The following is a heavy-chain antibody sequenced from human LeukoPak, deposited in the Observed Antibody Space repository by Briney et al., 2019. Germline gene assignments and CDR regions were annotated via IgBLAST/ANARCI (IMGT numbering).Heavy chain of an antibody. CDR1: GYTFTGYY. V-gene: IGHV1-2*02. CDR3: ARDIHYDILTGYALYNWFDP. CDR2: INPNSGGT. J-gene: IGHJ5*02. D-gene: IGHD3-9*01. Sequence: GASVKVSCKASGYTFTGYYMHWVRQAPGRGLEWMGWINPNSGGTNYAQKFQGRVTMTRDTSISTAYMELSRLRSDDTAVSYCARDIHYDILTGYALYNWFDPWGQGTLVTVSS.